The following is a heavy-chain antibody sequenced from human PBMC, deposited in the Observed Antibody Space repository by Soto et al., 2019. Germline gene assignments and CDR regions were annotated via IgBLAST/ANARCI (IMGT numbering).Heavy chain of an antibody. D-gene: IGHD3-22*01. CDR2: INPSGGST. Sequence: GASVKVSCKASGYTFTSYYMHWVRQAPGQGLEWMGIINPSGGSTSYAQKFQGRVTMTRDTSTSTVYMELSSLRSEDTAVYYCARADYYYDSSGYPDYWGQGTLVTVSS. V-gene: IGHV1-46*01. CDR1: GYTFTSYY. J-gene: IGHJ4*02. CDR3: ARADYYYDSSGYPDY.